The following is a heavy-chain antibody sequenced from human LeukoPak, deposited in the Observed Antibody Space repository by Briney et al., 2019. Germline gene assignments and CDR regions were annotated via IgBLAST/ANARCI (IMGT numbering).Heavy chain of an antibody. CDR2: INHSGTT. CDR1: GGSFRGYY. CDR3: ARRPPRGSWYYS. D-gene: IGHD6-13*01. J-gene: IGHJ4*02. Sequence: ETLSLTCAVYGGSFRGYYRSWIRHPPGKGLECSGEINHSGTTNYNPSLKSRVTISVDTSKNQFSLKLSSVTAADTAVYYCARRPPRGSWYYSWGQGTLVTVSS. V-gene: IGHV4-34*01.